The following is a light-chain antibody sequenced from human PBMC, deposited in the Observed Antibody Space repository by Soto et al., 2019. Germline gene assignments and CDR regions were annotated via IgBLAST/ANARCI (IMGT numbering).Light chain of an antibody. V-gene: IGKV3-20*01. CDR2: GAS. CDR3: QQDGSSPLT. CDR1: QSVSSSY. J-gene: IGKJ4*01. Sequence: EIVLTQSPGTLSLSPRERATLSCMASQSVSSSYLDWYQQKPGQAPRRLIYGASSSATGIPDRFSGSGSGTDFTLTISRLEPEDFAVYYCQQDGSSPLTFGGGTKVEIK.